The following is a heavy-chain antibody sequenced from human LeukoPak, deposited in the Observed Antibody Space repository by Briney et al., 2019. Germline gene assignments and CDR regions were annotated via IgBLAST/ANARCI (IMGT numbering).Heavy chain of an antibody. CDR1: GFTFSSYG. J-gene: IGHJ4*02. V-gene: IGHV3-33*01. CDR2: IWYDGSNK. D-gene: IGHD3-22*01. Sequence: PGGSLRLSCAASGFTFSSYGMHWVRQAPGKGLEWVAVIWYDGSNKYYADSVKGRFTISRDNSKNTLYLQMNSLRAEDTAVYYCARAPEYYYDSSGYYGYWGQGTLVTVSS. CDR3: ARAPEYYYDSSGYYGY.